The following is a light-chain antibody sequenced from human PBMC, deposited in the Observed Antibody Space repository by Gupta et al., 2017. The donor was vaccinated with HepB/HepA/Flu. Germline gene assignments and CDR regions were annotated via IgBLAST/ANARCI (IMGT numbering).Light chain of an antibody. CDR2: GNT. Sequence: HSVLTQPPSVSGAPGQRVTISCTGSSSNIGAGYDVHWYQQLPGTAPKFPIYGNTNRPSGVPDRFSGSKSGTSASLAITGLQAEDEADYYCQSYYSSLSGWVFGGGTKLTVL. J-gene: IGLJ3*02. CDR3: QSYYSSLSGWV. V-gene: IGLV1-40*01. CDR1: SSNIGAGYD.